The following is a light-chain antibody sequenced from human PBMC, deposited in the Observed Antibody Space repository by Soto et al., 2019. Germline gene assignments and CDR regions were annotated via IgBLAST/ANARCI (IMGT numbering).Light chain of an antibody. CDR3: QQYYSTPLR. V-gene: IGKV4-1*01. CDR2: WAS. J-gene: IGKJ1*01. Sequence: DIVMTQSPDSLAVSLGERATINCKSSQSVLYSSNNKNYLAWYQQKPGQPPKLLIYWASTRESGVPDRFSGSGSGTDFTLTISSLQAEDVAVYYCQQYYSTPLRFAQGTKVEIK. CDR1: QSVLYSSNNKNY.